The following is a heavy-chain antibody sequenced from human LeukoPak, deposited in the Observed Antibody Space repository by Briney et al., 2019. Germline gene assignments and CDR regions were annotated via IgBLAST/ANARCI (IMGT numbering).Heavy chain of an antibody. Sequence: PGGSLRLSCAASGFTFSGYDMGWVRQAPGKGLEWVSYTSGSSTIYYADSVKSRFTISRDNAKNSLYLQMNSLRAEDTAVYYCARLRYYGMDVWGQGTTVTVSS. V-gene: IGHV3-69-1*01. CDR3: ARLRYYGMDV. CDR1: GFTFSGYD. CDR2: TSGSSTI. J-gene: IGHJ6*02.